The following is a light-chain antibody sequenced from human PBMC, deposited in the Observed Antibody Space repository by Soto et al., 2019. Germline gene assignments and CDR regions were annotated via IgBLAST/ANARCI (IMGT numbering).Light chain of an antibody. J-gene: IGLJ1*01. V-gene: IGLV3-21*04. CDR1: NIGDKR. CDR3: QVWDIMTDNYV. CDR2: YDS. Sequence: SYELTQPPLVSVAPEKTTTITCGGNNIGDKRVHWYRQKSGQAPVLLISYDSDRPSGIPERFSGSNSGNTATLTISRVEAGDEADYYCQVWDIMTDNYVFGGGTKLTVL.